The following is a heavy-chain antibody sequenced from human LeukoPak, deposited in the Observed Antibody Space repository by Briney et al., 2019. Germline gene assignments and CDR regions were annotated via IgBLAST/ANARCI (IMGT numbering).Heavy chain of an antibody. J-gene: IGHJ4*02. CDR3: ARDYLMVRGVLTH. D-gene: IGHD3-10*01. Sequence: GGSLRISCAASGFTVSSNDMTWVRQVPGKGLEGVSIIYSGGGAYYADSVKGRFTISRDNSKNTLYLQMNSLRAEDTAVYYCARDYLMVRGVLTHWGQGTLVTVSS. V-gene: IGHV3-66*01. CDR1: GFTVSSND. CDR2: IYSGGGA.